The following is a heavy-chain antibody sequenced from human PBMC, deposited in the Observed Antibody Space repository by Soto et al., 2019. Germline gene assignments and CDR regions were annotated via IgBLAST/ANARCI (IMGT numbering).Heavy chain of an antibody. CDR1: GGSISSGGYY. D-gene: IGHD3-16*01. Sequence: TLSLTCTVSGGSISSGGYYWSWIRQHPGKGLEWIGYIYYSGSTYYNPSLKSRVTISVDTSKNQFSLKLSSVTAADTAVYYCARVITLENWFDPWGQGTLVTVSS. CDR3: ARVITLENWFDP. J-gene: IGHJ5*02. V-gene: IGHV4-31*03. CDR2: IYYSGST.